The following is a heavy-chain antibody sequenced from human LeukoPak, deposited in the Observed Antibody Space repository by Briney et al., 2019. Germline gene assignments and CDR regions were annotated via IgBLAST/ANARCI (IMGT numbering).Heavy chain of an antibody. CDR1: GFTFSTSS. CDR2: ISTSSATV. Sequence: PGGSLRLSCAASGFTFSTSSMNWVRQAPGKGLEWASYISTSSATVYYADSVKGRFTISRDNAKNSLSLQMNSLRDEDKAVYYCARVRSGWYFDYWGQGTLVTVAS. J-gene: IGHJ4*02. V-gene: IGHV3-48*02. D-gene: IGHD6-19*01. CDR3: ARVRSGWYFDY.